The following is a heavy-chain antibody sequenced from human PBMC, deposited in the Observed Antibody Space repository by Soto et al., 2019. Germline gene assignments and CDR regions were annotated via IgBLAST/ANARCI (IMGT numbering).Heavy chain of an antibody. J-gene: IGHJ5*02. CDR3: VRDQYSGYDFAL. V-gene: IGHV4-30-4*01. Sequence: PSETLSLTCSVSGASIAGGSYNCRWVRQPPGKGLEWIGYITSRRRPFYNPSLTSRGTISADSSKNQLSLQLTSVTAADTAVYYCVRDQYSGYDFALWGQGNLVT. D-gene: IGHD5-12*01. CDR2: ITSRRRP. CDR1: GASIAGGSYN.